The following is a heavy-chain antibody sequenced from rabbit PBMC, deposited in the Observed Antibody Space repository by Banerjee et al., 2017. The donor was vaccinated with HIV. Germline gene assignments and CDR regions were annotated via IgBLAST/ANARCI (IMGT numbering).Heavy chain of an antibody. CDR2: IDTGSGSS. J-gene: IGHJ4*01. CDR3: AREESDGGGHLKL. Sequence: LVWIGCIDTGSGSSYYASRAKGRFTFSKASSTTVTLQMTSLTAADTATYFCAREESDGGGHLKLWGPGTLVTVS. D-gene: IGHD2-1*01. V-gene: IGHV1S40*01.